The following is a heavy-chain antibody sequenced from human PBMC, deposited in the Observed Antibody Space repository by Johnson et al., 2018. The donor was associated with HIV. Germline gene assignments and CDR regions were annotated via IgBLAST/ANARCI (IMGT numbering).Heavy chain of an antibody. CDR1: GFTFNSYA. CDR2: ISYDGSNQ. Sequence: QVQLVESGGGVDQPGRSLRLSCAASGFTFNSYAMHWVCQAPGKGLEWVAVISYDGSNQYYADSVKGRFTISRDNSKNTLFLQMDSLRADDTAVYYCAREGVSGSYYDAFDLWGQGTMVTVSS. J-gene: IGHJ3*01. V-gene: IGHV3-30-3*01. D-gene: IGHD1-26*01. CDR3: AREGVSGSYYDAFDL.